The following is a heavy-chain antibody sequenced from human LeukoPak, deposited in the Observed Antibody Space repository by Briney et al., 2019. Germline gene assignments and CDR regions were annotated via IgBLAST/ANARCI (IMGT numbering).Heavy chain of an antibody. CDR3: ARDGVAPRRYCSSTSCPVWFDP. J-gene: IGHJ5*02. D-gene: IGHD2-2*01. CDR2: INHSGST. Sequence: PSETLSLTCAVYGGSFSGYYWSWIRQPPGKGLEWIGEINHSGSTNYNPSLKSRVTISVDTSKNQFSLKLSSVTAADTAVYYCARDGVAPRRYCSSTSCPVWFDPWGQGTLVTVSS. V-gene: IGHV4-34*01. CDR1: GGSFSGYY.